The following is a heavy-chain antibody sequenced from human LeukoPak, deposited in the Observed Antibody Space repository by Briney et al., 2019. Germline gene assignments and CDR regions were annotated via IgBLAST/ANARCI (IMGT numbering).Heavy chain of an antibody. Sequence: SETLSLTCTVSGGSISSYYWSWIRQPPGKGLEWIGYIYYSGSTNYNPSLKSRVTISVDTSKNQFSLKLSSVTAADTAVYYCARGKYSYGYWGRDTLVTVSS. CDR1: GGSISSYY. D-gene: IGHD5-18*01. V-gene: IGHV4-59*01. CDR3: ARGKYSYGY. J-gene: IGHJ2*01. CDR2: IYYSGST.